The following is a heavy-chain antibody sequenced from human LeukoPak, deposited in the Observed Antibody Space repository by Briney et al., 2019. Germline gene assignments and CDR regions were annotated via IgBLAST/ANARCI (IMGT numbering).Heavy chain of an antibody. CDR1: GFTFSSYG. J-gene: IGHJ6*02. Sequence: VRSLRLSCAASGFTFSSYGMHWVRQAPGKGLEWVAVISYDGSNKYYADSVKGRFTISRDNSKNTLYLQMNSLRAEDTAVYYCAKDGLRTYYYYGMDVWGQGTTVTVSS. CDR3: AKDGLRTYYYYGMDV. V-gene: IGHV3-30*18. CDR2: ISYDGSNK.